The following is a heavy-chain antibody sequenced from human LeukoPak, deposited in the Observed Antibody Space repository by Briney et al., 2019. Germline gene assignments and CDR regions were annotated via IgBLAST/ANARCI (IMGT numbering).Heavy chain of an antibody. CDR1: GFTFSSYG. CDR2: ISSSSSYI. J-gene: IGHJ3*02. D-gene: IGHD3-22*01. V-gene: IGHV3-21*01. Sequence: GGSLRLSCAASGFTFSSYGMNSVRQPPGKGLEWISSISSSSSYIYYADSVKDRFTISRDNAKNSLYLQMNSLRAEDTAVYYCGSEKYYYDSSGYYTEAFDIWGQGTMVTVSS. CDR3: GSEKYYYDSSGYYTEAFDI.